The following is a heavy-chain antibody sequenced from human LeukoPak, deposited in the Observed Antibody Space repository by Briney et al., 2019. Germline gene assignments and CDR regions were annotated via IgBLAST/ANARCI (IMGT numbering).Heavy chain of an antibody. CDR2: IKSITDGGTT. D-gene: IGHD2-2*01. CDR1: GFTFSNAW. V-gene: IGHV3-15*01. J-gene: IGHJ4*02. Sequence: PGGSLRLSCAASGFTFSNAWMSWVRQAPGKGPEWVGRIKSITDGGTTDYAAPVKGRFTISRDDSKNTLYLQMNSLKTEDTAVYYCTTDGVVVPAAADYWGQGTLVTVSS. CDR3: TTDGVVVPAAADY.